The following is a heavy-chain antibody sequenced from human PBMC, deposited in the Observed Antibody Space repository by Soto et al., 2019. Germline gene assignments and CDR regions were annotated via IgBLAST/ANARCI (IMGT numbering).Heavy chain of an antibody. CDR1: GYTFTRYD. CDR2: MNPNSGNT. Sequence: EASVKVSCKASGYTFTRYDINWVRQATGQGLEWMGWMNPNSGNTGYAQKFQGRVTMTRNTSISTAYMELSSLRSEDTAVYYCARGAGGGIVVVPAAMRYWFDPWGQGTLVTVSS. V-gene: IGHV1-8*01. D-gene: IGHD2-2*01. J-gene: IGHJ5*02. CDR3: ARGAGGGIVVVPAAMRYWFDP.